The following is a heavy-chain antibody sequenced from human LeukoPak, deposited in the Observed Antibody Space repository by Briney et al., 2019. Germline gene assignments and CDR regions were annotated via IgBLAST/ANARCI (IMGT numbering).Heavy chain of an antibody. V-gene: IGHV1-18*01. Sequence: ASVKVSCMASGYTFTSYGISWVRQAPGQGLEWMGWISAYNGNTNYAQKLQGRVTMTTDTSTSTAYMELRSLRSDDTAVYYCARGATGSSWEVDAFDIWGQGTMVTVSS. CDR3: ARGATGSSWEVDAFDI. J-gene: IGHJ3*02. D-gene: IGHD6-13*01. CDR2: ISAYNGNT. CDR1: GYTFTSYG.